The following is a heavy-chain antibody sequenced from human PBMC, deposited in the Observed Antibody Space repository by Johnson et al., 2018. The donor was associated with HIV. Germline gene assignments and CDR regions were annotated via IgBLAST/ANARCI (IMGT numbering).Heavy chain of an antibody. J-gene: IGHJ3*02. Sequence: QVKLVESGGGVVQPGRSLRLSCAASGFTFSSFGMHWVRQAPGKGLEWVAVIWYDGSNKYYEDSVKGRFTISRDNSKNTRYLQMNSLRAEDTAGYYCATTFCTSCSVGKFGTFDIWGQGTMVTVSS. CDR2: IWYDGSNK. D-gene: IGHD2-2*01. CDR3: ATTFCTSCSVGKFGTFDI. V-gene: IGHV3-30*19. CDR1: GFTFSSFG.